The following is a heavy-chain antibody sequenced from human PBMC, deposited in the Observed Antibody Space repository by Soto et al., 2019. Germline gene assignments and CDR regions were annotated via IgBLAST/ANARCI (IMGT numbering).Heavy chain of an antibody. J-gene: IGHJ4*02. Sequence: ASVKVSCKASGYTFSSYGISWVRQAPGQGLEWMGWISGYNGNTNYAQKLQDRVTMTTATSTNTAFLELRSLKSDDTAIYYCARDRLRGYDSSGFYSWGQGTMVTVSS. D-gene: IGHD3-22*01. CDR2: ISGYNGNT. V-gene: IGHV1-18*01. CDR3: ARDRLRGYDSSGFYS. CDR1: GYTFSSYG.